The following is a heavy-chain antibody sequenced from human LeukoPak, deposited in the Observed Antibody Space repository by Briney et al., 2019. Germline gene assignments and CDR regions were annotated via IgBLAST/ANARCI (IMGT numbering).Heavy chain of an antibody. J-gene: IGHJ6*04. D-gene: IGHD3-10*02. Sequence: GGSLRLSCAASRFTFSSYWMSWVRQAPGKGLEWVANIKQVGSEKYYVDSVKGRFTISRDNAKNSLYLQMNSLRAEDTAVYYCAELGITMIGGVWGKGTTVTISS. CDR1: RFTFSSYW. CDR3: AELGITMIGGV. CDR2: IKQVGSEK. V-gene: IGHV3-7*01.